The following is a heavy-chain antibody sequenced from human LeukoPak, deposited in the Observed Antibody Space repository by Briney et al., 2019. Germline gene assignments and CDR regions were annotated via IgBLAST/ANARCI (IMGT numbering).Heavy chain of an antibody. CDR2: ITESGGST. D-gene: IGHD6-6*01. CDR1: VFTFSSYA. V-gene: IGHV3-23*01. J-gene: IGHJ4*02. Sequence: GWSLRLSCASYVFTFSSYAMSWVRQAPGKGLEGFSAITESGGSTYPADSVKGRFTISRHNSKGTLSLQINSLRAEDTPVYYCAKGSSSSRPYSFDYWGQGTLGSVSS. CDR3: AKGSSSSRPYSFDY.